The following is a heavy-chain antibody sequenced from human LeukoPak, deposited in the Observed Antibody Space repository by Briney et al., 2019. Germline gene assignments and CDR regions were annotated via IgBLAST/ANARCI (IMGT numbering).Heavy chain of an antibody. D-gene: IGHD3-10*01. CDR2: VNPSGGST. CDR1: GYTFTSYY. CDR3: ARDQDYGSGSYYNPLDY. V-gene: IGHV1-46*01. Sequence: ASVKVSCKASGYTFTSYYVHWVRQAPGQGLEWMGIVNPSGGSTSYAQKFQGRVTMTRDTPTSTVYMELSSLRSEDTAVYYCARDQDYGSGSYYNPLDYWGQGTLVTVSS. J-gene: IGHJ4*02.